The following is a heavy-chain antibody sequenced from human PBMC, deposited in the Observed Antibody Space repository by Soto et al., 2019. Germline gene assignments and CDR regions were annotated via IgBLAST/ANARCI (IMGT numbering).Heavy chain of an antibody. V-gene: IGHV4-61*01. D-gene: IGHD3-16*01. CDR2: IYYSGTT. CDR3: ARSQRGRTAFTFDY. CDR1: GDSVGNDNYY. J-gene: IGHJ4*02. Sequence: SETLSLTCTDPGDSVGNDNYYCSWFRQPPGKEVEWIGYIYYSGTTNYNSYLKSRLSWSVDMPKNQLALKLASVTAADTAGYFCARSQRGRTAFTFDYWGQGAPGTVSP.